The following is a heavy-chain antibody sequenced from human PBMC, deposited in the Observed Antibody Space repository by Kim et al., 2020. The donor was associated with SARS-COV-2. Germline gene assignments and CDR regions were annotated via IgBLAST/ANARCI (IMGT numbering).Heavy chain of an antibody. V-gene: IGHV3-30*18. CDR3: AKDYCSSASCYGSYYYFYGMDV. CDR1: RFRFSDYG. D-gene: IGHD2-2*01. Sequence: GGSLRLSCAASRFRFSDYGMHWVRQAPGKGLEWVAFISYDGNNKYYAASVNGRFTISKDNLKHTLYLQMNSLRDEDTSVYYCAKDYCSSASCYGSYYYFYGMDVWGQGTTVTVSS. CDR2: ISYDGNNK. J-gene: IGHJ6*02.